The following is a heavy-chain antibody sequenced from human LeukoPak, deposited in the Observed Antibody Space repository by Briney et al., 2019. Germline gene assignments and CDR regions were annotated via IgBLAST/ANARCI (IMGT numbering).Heavy chain of an antibody. D-gene: IGHD6-13*01. V-gene: IGHV4-4*07. J-gene: IGHJ4*02. Sequence: PSETLSLTCTVPGGSISSYYWSWIRQPAGKGLEWIGRIYSTGSTNYNPSLKSRVTMSVDTSKNQFSLRLRSVTAADTAVYYCARQIASAGTAGFDFWAQGALVTVSS. CDR3: ARQIASAGTAGFDF. CDR2: IYSTGST. CDR1: GGSISSYY.